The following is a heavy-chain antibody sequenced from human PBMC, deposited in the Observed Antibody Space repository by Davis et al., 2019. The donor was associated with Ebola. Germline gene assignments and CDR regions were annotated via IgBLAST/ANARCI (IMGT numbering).Heavy chain of an antibody. J-gene: IGHJ6*02. CDR1: GFTFSSYA. D-gene: IGHD4-11*01. V-gene: IGHV3-23*01. Sequence: PGGSLRLSCAASGFTFSSYAMSWVRQAPGKGLEWVSTISTSGETTYYADSVKGRFTISRVNFRNTLSLQMNSLGVDDTAIYYCANFWSTGYYFYAMDVWGQGTTVTVSS. CDR3: ANFWSTGYYFYAMDV. CDR2: ISTSGETT.